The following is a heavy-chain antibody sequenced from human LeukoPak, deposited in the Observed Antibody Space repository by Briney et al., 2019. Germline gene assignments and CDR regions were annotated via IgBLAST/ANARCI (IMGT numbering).Heavy chain of an antibody. CDR3: ARHFSADPFDY. V-gene: IGHV4-38-2*01. D-gene: IGHD6-19*01. J-gene: IGHJ4*02. CDR2: IYHGGST. CDR1: GYSISSGYY. Sequence: PSETLSLTCAVSGYSISSGYYWGWIRQPPGKGLEWVGSIYHGGSTYYNPSPKSRVTMSVDTSKNQFSLNLSSVTAADTAVYYCARHFSADPFDYWGQGTLVTVSS.